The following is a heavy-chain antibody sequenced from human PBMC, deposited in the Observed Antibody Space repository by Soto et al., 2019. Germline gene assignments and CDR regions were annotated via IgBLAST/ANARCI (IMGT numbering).Heavy chain of an antibody. V-gene: IGHV4-59*08. CDR1: GGSISSYY. CDR3: ARHPEGSWNWFDP. CDR2: IYYSGST. D-gene: IGHD3-10*01. Sequence: SETLSLTCTVSGGSISSYYWSWIRQPPGKGLEWIGYIYYSGSTNYNPSLKSRVTISVDTSKNQFSLKLSSVTAADTAVYYCARHPEGSWNWFDPWGQGTLVTVSS. J-gene: IGHJ5*02.